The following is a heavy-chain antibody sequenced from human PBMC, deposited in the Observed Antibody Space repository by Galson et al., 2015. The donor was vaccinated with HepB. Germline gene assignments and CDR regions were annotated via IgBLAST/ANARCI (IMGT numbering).Heavy chain of an antibody. D-gene: IGHD6-19*01. CDR3: TTAVAGLATDLLSDY. J-gene: IGHJ4*02. V-gene: IGHV3-15*01. Sequence: SLRLSCAASGFTFSNAWMSWVRQAPGKGLEWVGRIKSKTDGGTTDYAAPVKGRFTISRDDSKNTLYLQMNSLKTEDTAVYYCTTAVAGLATDLLSDYWGQGTLVTVSS. CDR1: GFTFSNAW. CDR2: IKSKTDGGTT.